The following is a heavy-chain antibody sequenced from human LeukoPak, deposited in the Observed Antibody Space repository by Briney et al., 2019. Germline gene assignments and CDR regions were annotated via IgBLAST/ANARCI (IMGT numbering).Heavy chain of an antibody. J-gene: IGHJ3*02. CDR3: ARDGLWIQNSFDI. CDR1: GGTFSSYA. Sequence: GSSVKVSCKASGGTFSSYAISWVRQAPGQGLEWMGGIIPIFGTANYAQKFQGRVTITADKSTSTAYMELRSLRSDDTAVYYCARDGLWIQNSFDIWGQGTVVTVSS. D-gene: IGHD5-18*01. CDR2: IIPIFGTA. V-gene: IGHV1-69*06.